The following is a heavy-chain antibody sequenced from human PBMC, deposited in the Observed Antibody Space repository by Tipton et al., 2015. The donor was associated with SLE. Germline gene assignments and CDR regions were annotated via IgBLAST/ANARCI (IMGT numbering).Heavy chain of an antibody. V-gene: IGHV4-31*03. CDR3: ARRGYCSGGNCHSTRYYYDMDV. J-gene: IGHJ6*02. CDR1: GGSISSGGYY. D-gene: IGHD2-15*01. CDR2: IYYSGST. Sequence: TLSLTCTVSGGSISSGGYYWSWIRQHPGKGLEWIGYIYYSGSTYYNPSLKSRVTISVDTSKNQFSLRLNSVTAADTAVYYCARRGYCSGGNCHSTRYYYDMDVWGQGTTVTVSS.